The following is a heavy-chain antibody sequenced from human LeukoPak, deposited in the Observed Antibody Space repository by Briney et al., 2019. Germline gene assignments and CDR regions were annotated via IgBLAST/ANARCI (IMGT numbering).Heavy chain of an antibody. J-gene: IGHJ4*02. Sequence: GGSLRLSCAASGFTFSSYSMNWVRQAPGKGLEWVAVISYDGSNKYYADSVKGRFTISRDNSKNTLYLQMNSLRAEDTAVYYCASAGYSSFFYFDYWGQGTLVTVSS. V-gene: IGHV3-30*03. CDR2: ISYDGSNK. CDR1: GFTFSSYS. D-gene: IGHD5-18*01. CDR3: ASAGYSSFFYFDY.